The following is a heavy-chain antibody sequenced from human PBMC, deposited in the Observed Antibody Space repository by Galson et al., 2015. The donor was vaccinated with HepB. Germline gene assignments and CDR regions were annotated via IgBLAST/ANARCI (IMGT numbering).Heavy chain of an antibody. J-gene: IGHJ4*02. CDR3: ARALRVWQLSPIAAY. V-gene: IGHV3-30-3*01. CDR1: GFTFSSYA. Sequence: SLRLSCAASGFTFSSYAMHWVRQAPGKGLEWVAVISYDGSNKYYADSVKGRFTISRDNSKNTLYLQMNSLRAEDTAVYYCARALRVWQLSPIAAYWGQGTLVTVSS. CDR2: ISYDGSNK. D-gene: IGHD6-6*01.